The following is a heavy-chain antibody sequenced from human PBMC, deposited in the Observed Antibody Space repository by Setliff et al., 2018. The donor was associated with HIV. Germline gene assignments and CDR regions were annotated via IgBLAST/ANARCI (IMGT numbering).Heavy chain of an antibody. CDR2: IFYTGST. Sequence: ETLSLTCSVSGGSISSSTYYWGWIRQPPGKGLEWIGDIFYTGSTYYNPSLKSRVAISIDTSENRFSLRLNSVTAADTGVYYCARRGRDGVLIVFATGFDPWGQGTLVTVSS. CDR1: GGSISSSTYY. V-gene: IGHV4-39*01. D-gene: IGHD2-8*01. CDR3: ARRGRDGVLIVFATGFDP. J-gene: IGHJ5*02.